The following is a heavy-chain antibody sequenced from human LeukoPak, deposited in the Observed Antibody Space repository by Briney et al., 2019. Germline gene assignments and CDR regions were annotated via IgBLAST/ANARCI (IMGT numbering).Heavy chain of an antibody. CDR3: ARIWNDVARTTKGHYYMDV. CDR1: GGTFSSYA. V-gene: IGHV1-69*13. J-gene: IGHJ6*03. D-gene: IGHD1-1*01. CDR2: IIPIFGTA. Sequence: SVKVSCKASGGTFSSYAISWVRQAPGQGLEWMGGIIPIFGTANYAQKFQGRVTITADESTSTAYMELSSLRSEDTAVYYCARIWNDVARTTKGHYYMDVWGKGTTVTVSS.